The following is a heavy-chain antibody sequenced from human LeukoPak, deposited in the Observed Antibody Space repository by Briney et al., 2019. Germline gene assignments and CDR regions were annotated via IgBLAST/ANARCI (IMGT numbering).Heavy chain of an antibody. J-gene: IGHJ3*02. CDR3: ARDYYDSSGPNDAFDI. V-gene: IGHV4-34*01. D-gene: IGHD3-22*01. CDR2: INHSGST. Sequence: PSETLSLTCAVYGGSFSGYYWSWIRQPPGKGLEWIGEINHSGSTNYNPSLKSRVTITVDTSKNQFSLKLSSVPAADTAVYYCARDYYDSSGPNDAFDIWGQGTMVTVSS. CDR1: GGSFSGYY.